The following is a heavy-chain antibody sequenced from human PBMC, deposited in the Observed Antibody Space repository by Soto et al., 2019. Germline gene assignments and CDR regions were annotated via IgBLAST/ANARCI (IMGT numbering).Heavy chain of an antibody. CDR3: VRDDVGVGIDY. V-gene: IGHV4-61*08. CDR2: IHYSGST. Sequence: SETLSLTCTVSGGSISSGGYSWTWIRQHPGKGLEWIGNIHYSGSTNYNPSLKSRVTISVDNAKNTVYLQMNSLRAEDTAVYYCVRDDVGVGIDYWGLGTLVPVSS. D-gene: IGHD1-26*01. CDR1: GGSISSGGYS. J-gene: IGHJ4*02.